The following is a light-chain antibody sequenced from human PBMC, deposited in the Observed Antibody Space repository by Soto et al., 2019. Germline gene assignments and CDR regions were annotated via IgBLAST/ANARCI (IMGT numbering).Light chain of an antibody. CDR2: GAS. J-gene: IGKJ1*01. Sequence: EIVMTQSPATLSVSPGDGATLSCRASQSVSSDLAWYHQKPGQAPRLLIYGASTRATGIPARFSGSGSGTEFTLTINSLQSEDFAVYYCQQYNNWPRTFGQGTKVDIK. CDR1: QSVSSD. V-gene: IGKV3-15*01. CDR3: QQYNNWPRT.